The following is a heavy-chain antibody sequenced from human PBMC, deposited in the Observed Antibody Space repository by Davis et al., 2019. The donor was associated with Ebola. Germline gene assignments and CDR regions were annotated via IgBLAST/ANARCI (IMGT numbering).Heavy chain of an antibody. CDR2: IYWDDDK. CDR1: GFSLSTSGVG. V-gene: IGHV2-5*02. J-gene: IGHJ3*01. Sequence: SGPTLVKPTQTLTLTCTFSGFSLSTSGVGVGWIRQPPGKALEWLALIYWDDDKRYSPSLRNRLTIKKDNSKDQVVLTMTNMDPVDTATYYCAHRPQLHYFGDAFDVWGQGTMVTVSS. CDR3: AHRPQLHYFGDAFDV. D-gene: IGHD3-9*01.